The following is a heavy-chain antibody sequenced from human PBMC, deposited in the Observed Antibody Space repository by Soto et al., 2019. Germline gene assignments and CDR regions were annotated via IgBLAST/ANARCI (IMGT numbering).Heavy chain of an antibody. CDR2: IIPIFGTA. D-gene: IGHD3-9*01. CDR1: GGTFSSYA. CDR3: ARASGGYDILTGYPSPFYFDY. V-gene: IGHV1-69*06. J-gene: IGHJ4*02. Sequence: QVQLVQSGAEVKKPGSSVKVSCKASGGTFSSYAISWVRQAPGQGLEWMGAIIPIFGTANYAQKFHGRVTITADKSTSTAYMELSSLRSEDTAVYYCARASGGYDILTGYPSPFYFDYWGQGTLVTVSS.